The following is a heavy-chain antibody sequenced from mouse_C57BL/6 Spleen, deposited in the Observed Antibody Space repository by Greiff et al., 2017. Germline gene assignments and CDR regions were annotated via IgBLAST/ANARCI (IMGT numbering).Heavy chain of an antibody. J-gene: IGHJ1*03. CDR2: FHPGDGDT. Sequence: QVQLQQSGAELVKPGASVKISCKASGYAFSSYWMNWVKQRPGKGLEWIGQFHPGDGDTNYNGKFKGKDTLTADKSSSTAYMQLSSLTSEDSAVYFCARSYYSGNYGYFDVWGTGTTVTVSS. CDR3: ARSYYSGNYGYFDV. V-gene: IGHV1-80*01. CDR1: GYAFSSYW. D-gene: IGHD1-3*01.